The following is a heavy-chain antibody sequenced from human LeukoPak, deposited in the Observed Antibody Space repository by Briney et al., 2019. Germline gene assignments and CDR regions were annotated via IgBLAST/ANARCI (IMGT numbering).Heavy chain of an antibody. CDR2: MTSSGGGT. CDR1: GFIFSGYA. J-gene: IGHJ4*02. D-gene: IGHD3-10*01. CDR3: AKAHYFGSGSFDH. V-gene: IGHV3-23*01. Sequence: GGSLRLSCTASGFIFSGYAMNWVRQAPGKGLEWVSVMTSSGGGTDYADSVKGRFTISRDNFKNTLYLQMNSLRAEDTAVYYCAKAHYFGSGSFDHWGQGTLVTVSS.